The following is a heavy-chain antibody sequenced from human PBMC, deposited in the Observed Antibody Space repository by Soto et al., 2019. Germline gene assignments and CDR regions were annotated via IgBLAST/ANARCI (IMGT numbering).Heavy chain of an antibody. V-gene: IGHV4-59*01. J-gene: IGHJ4*02. Sequence: SETLSLTCTVSGGSISSYYWSWIRQPPGKGLEWIGYIYYSGSTNHNPSLKSRVTISVDTSKNQFSLKLSSVTAADTAVYYCARDYGGNSDYWGQGILVTVSS. D-gene: IGHD4-17*01. CDR2: IYYSGST. CDR1: GGSISSYY. CDR3: ARDYGGNSDY.